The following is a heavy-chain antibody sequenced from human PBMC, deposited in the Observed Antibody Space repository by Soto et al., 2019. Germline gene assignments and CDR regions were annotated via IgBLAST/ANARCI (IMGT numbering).Heavy chain of an antibody. J-gene: IGHJ5*02. Sequence: QLQLVQSGAEVERPGASVRVSCKAYGYPFSKYGISWIRQAPGQGLEWMGWIKPDNGDTNYAQKFQGRVTMTTDTSSNTAYMELRSLRSDDTAVYYCATSDDSGFAPWGQGTLVSVSS. CDR3: ATSDDSGFAP. V-gene: IGHV1-18*04. CDR2: IKPDNGDT. CDR1: GYPFSKYG. D-gene: IGHD3-3*01.